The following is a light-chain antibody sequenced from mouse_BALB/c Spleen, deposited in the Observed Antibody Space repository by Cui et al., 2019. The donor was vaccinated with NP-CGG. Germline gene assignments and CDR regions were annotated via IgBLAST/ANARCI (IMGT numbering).Light chain of an antibody. CDR1: TGAVTTGNY. Sequence: QPVVTQESARTTSPGETVTLTCRSSTGAVTTGNYANWVQEKPDHLFTGLIGGTNNRPPGVPARFSGSLIGDKAALTITGAQTEDEAIYFCALWYSNHWVFGGGTQLTVL. J-gene: IGLJ1*01. CDR2: GTN. CDR3: ALWYSNHWV. V-gene: IGLV1*01.